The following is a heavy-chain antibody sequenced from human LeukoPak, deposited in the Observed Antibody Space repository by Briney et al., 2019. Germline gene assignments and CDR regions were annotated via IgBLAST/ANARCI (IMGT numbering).Heavy chain of an antibody. CDR3: ARGRN. CDR1: GLTVSSNY. V-gene: IGHV3-53*01. J-gene: IGHJ4*02. CDR2: IYSDGGGGTT. Sequence: GGSLRLSCAASGLTVSSNYMSWVRQAPGEGLEWVSVIYSDGGGGTTYYADSVKGRFTISRDNSKNTLYLQMNSLRAEDTAVYYCARGRNWGQGTLVTVSS.